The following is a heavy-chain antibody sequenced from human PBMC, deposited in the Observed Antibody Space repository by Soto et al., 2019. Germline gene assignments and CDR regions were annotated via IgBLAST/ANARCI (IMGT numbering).Heavy chain of an antibody. J-gene: IGHJ4*02. CDR2: ITGSGGST. D-gene: IGHD6-13*01. V-gene: IGHV3-23*01. CDR3: AKDLPPLPPREAAADY. Sequence: GSLRLSCAASGFSFGSYAMKWVRQAPGKGLEWVSVITGSGGSTYYADSVKSRFTISRDSSKNTIYPQMNSLRAEDTAVYYCAKDLPPLPPREAAADYWGQGTLVTVSS. CDR1: GFSFGSYA.